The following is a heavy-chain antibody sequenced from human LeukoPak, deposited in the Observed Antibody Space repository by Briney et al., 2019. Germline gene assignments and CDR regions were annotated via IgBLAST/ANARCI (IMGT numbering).Heavy chain of an antibody. Sequence: PSETLSLTYTVSDYSIGSGYSWGWIRQPPGKGLEWIATISHDGTTFYNPSLKSRVTMTLDTSRNQFSLRLSSVTAADTAVYYCARDLSVYYYYYFDFWGQGTLVTVSS. V-gene: IGHV4-38-2*02. J-gene: IGHJ4*02. CDR3: ARDLSVYYYYYFDF. CDR2: ISHDGTT. CDR1: DYSIGSGYS. D-gene: IGHD3-22*01.